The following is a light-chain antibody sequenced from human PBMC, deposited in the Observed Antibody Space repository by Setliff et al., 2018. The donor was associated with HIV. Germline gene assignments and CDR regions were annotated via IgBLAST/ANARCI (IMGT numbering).Light chain of an antibody. J-gene: IGLJ1*01. CDR3: LLSYSGALV. V-gene: IGLV7-46*01. Sequence: QAVVTQEPSLTVSPGGTVTLTCGSSTGAVTSGHYPYWFQHRPGQALRTLIYDTTNKHSWTPARYSGSLLGGKAALTLSGAQPEDEAEYYCLLSYSGALVFGTGTKVTVL. CDR1: TGAVTSGHY. CDR2: DTT.